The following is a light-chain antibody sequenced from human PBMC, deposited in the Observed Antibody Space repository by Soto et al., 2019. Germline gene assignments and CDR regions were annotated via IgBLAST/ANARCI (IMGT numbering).Light chain of an antibody. CDR3: TSDAGSYADVV. V-gene: IGLV2-8*01. J-gene: IGLJ2*01. CDR1: SSDFGGTNY. Sequence: QSALTQPPSASGSPGQSVTISCTGASSDFGGTNYVSWYQQHPGKAPKLMIFEVTKRPPGVPDRFSGSKSGNTASLTVSGLQAEDEADYYCTSDAGSYADVVFGGGTKLTVL. CDR2: EVT.